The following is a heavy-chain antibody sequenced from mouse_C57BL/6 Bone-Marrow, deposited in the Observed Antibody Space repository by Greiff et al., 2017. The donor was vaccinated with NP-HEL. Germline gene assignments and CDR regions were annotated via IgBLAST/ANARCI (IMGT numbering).Heavy chain of an antibody. CDR3: ARNLIYDGYQWYFDY. Sequence: VQLQQSGPELVKPGASVKMSCKASGYTFTDYNMHWVKQSHGKSLEWIGYINPNNGGTSYNQKFKGKATLTVNKSSSTAYMELRSLTSEDSAVYYCARNLIYDGYQWYFDYWGQGTTLTVSS. J-gene: IGHJ2*01. CDR2: INPNNGGT. CDR1: GYTFTDYN. V-gene: IGHV1-22*01. D-gene: IGHD2-3*01.